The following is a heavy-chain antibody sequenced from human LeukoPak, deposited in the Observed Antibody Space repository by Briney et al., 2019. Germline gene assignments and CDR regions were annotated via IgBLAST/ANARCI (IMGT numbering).Heavy chain of an antibody. V-gene: IGHV4-34*01. J-gene: IGHJ4*02. CDR2: INHSGST. D-gene: IGHD3-3*01. Sequence: SETLCLTCAVYGGSFSGYYWSWICQPPGKGLEWIGEINHSGSTNYNPSLKSRVTISADTSNNQFSLKLSSVTAADTAVYYCARGRGNRPVTYYDFWSGYYPGYFDYWGQGTLVTVSS. CDR3: ARGRGNRPVTYYDFWSGYYPGYFDY. CDR1: GGSFSGYY.